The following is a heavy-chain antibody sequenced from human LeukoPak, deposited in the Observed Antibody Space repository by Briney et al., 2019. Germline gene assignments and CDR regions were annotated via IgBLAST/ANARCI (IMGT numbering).Heavy chain of an antibody. V-gene: IGHV1-8*01. Sequence: ASVKVSCKASGYTFTTYDINWGGQATGQGLEWRGGMNPNSVNTGYAQKFQGRVTMTRNTSISTAYMELSSLRSEDTAVYYCARGRGSGHKENWFDPWGQGTLVTVSS. CDR1: GYTFTTYD. J-gene: IGHJ5*02. D-gene: IGHD6-19*01. CDR3: ARGRGSGHKENWFDP. CDR2: MNPNSVNT.